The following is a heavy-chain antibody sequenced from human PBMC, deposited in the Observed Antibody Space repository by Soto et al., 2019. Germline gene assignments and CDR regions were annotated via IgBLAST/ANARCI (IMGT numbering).Heavy chain of an antibody. J-gene: IGHJ4*02. V-gene: IGHV4-30-4*01. CDR1: GDSISSGDYY. CDR2: IYYSGNT. Sequence: PSETLSLTCTVSGDSISSGDYYWSWIRQPPGKGLEWIGCIYYSGNTYYNPSLKRRFSISVDTSKNQFSLQLSSVTVTDTAVYYCAREPSIWGQGTLVTVS. CDR3: AREPSI.